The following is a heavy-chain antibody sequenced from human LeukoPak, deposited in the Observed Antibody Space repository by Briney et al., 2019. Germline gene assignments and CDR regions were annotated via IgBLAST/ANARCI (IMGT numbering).Heavy chain of an antibody. V-gene: IGHV1-46*01. CDR3: ARDNRPGMTTALGGIDY. J-gene: IGHJ4*02. CDR1: GYTFTSYY. Sequence: ASVKVSCKASGYTFTSYYMHWVRQAPGQGLEWMGIINPSGGSTTYAQKFQGRVTMTTDTSTSTAYMELRRLRSDDTAVYYCARDNRPGMTTALGGIDYWGQGTLVTVSS. D-gene: IGHD4-17*01. CDR2: INPSGGST.